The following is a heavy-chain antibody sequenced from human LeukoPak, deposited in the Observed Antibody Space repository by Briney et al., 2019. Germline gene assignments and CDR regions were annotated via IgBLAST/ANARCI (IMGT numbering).Heavy chain of an antibody. CDR2: VSGSGGSS. D-gene: IGHD1-26*01. J-gene: IGHJ4*02. CDR3: AKDKTSGTYFDY. V-gene: IGHV3-23*01. CDR1: GFTFSNYD. Sequence: GGSLRLSCAASGFTFSNYDMSWVRQAPGKGLEWVSAVSGSGGSSYYADSVKGRFTVSRDNSKNTLYLQMNSLRAEDTAVYHCAKDKTSGTYFDYWGQGAPVTVSS.